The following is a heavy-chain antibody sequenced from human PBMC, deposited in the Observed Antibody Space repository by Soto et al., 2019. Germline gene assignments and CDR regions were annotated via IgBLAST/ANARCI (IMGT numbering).Heavy chain of an antibody. Sequence: EIQLLASGGDLVQPGGSLRLSCAASGITFNNYAMTWVRQAVGEGQEWVSTINYGGSATYYADSVKGRFTISRDNSKNTLYLQMSSLRADDTAVYNCAKELPSTKLPHYMDVWGKGTTVTVSS. V-gene: IGHV3-23*01. CDR1: GITFNNYA. CDR2: INYGGSAT. CDR3: AKELPSTKLPHYMDV. D-gene: IGHD1-26*01. J-gene: IGHJ6*03.